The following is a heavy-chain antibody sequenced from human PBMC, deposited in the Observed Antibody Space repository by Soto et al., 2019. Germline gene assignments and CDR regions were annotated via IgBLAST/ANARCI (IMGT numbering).Heavy chain of an antibody. CDR1: GYTFSGYY. J-gene: IGHJ4*02. V-gene: IGHV1-2*02. D-gene: IGHD3-9*01. CDR3: RVTGVSEVDY. Sequence: ASVKVSCKASGYTFSGYYIHWVRQAPGQGPESMGWINPSGGATSYAQKFQGGVTMTSDTSISTAYMELSRLRSDDTAVYFCRVTGVSEVDYWGQGTLVTVSS. CDR2: INPSGGAT.